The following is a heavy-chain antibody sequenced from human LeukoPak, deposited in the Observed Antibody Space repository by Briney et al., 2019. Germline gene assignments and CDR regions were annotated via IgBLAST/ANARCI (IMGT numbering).Heavy chain of an antibody. V-gene: IGHV4-30-4*08. D-gene: IGHD1-26*01. CDR1: GVALSSGDYY. Sequence: TLSLTCTVSGVALSSGDYYWSWIRQPPGKGLEWIGYIYYSGSTYYNPSLNSRVTISVDTSNNQFSLMLSSVTAADTVVYYCARVTVGATTTNAFDIWGQGTMVTVSS. CDR2: IYYSGST. J-gene: IGHJ3*02. CDR3: ARVTVGATTTNAFDI.